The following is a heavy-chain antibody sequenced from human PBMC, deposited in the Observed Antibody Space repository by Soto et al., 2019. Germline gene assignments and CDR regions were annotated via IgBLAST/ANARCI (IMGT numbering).Heavy chain of an antibody. CDR3: ARHPLSSFAMDV. CDR1: GDTFSSYA. Sequence: SVKVSCKASGDTFSSYAISWVRQAPGKGLEWMGKIIPTFGRTNYAQKFQGRLTISADDSTSTAYMELSSLLSEDTAVYYCARHPLSSFAMDVWGQGTTVTVSS. V-gene: IGHV1-69*13. CDR2: IIPTFGRT. D-gene: IGHD3-10*02. J-gene: IGHJ6*02.